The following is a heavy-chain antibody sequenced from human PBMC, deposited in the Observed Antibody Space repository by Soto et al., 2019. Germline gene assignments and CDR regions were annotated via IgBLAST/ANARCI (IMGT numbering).Heavy chain of an antibody. CDR1: GFTFSSYW. Sequence: EVQLVESGGGLVQPGGSLRLSCAASGFTFSSYWMNWVRQAPGKGLEWVANIKQDGSEKSYVDSVKGRFTISRDNAKNSLYLQMNSLRAEDTAVYYCARDPTAGIAVAESAFDIWGQGTMVTVSS. V-gene: IGHV3-7*01. CDR2: IKQDGSEK. J-gene: IGHJ3*02. CDR3: ARDPTAGIAVAESAFDI. D-gene: IGHD6-19*01.